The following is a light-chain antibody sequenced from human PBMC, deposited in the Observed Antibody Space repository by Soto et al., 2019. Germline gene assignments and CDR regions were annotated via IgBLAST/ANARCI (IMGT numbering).Light chain of an antibody. CDR2: EVS. Sequence: QSVLTQPPSASGSPGQSVTISCTGTSSDIGSYKYVSWYRHHPGKAPKLIISEVSKRASGVPDRFSGSKSGNTASLTVSGLQADDEADYYCSSYRSTNTPYVFGTGTKVTVL. V-gene: IGLV2-8*01. J-gene: IGLJ1*01. CDR3: SSYRSTNTPYV. CDR1: SSDIGSYKY.